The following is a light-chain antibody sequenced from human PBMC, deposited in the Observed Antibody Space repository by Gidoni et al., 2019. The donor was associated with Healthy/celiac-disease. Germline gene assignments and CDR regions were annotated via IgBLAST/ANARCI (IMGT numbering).Light chain of an antibody. CDR1: SSDVGGYNY. CDR3: SSYTSSSTVV. J-gene: IGLJ2*01. CDR2: EVS. Sequence: QSALTQPVSVSGSPGQSITISCTGTSSDVGGYNYVSWYQQHPGKAPKLMIYEVSNRPSGVSNRFSGSKSGNTASLTISGLQAEDEADYYCSSYTSSSTVVFGGGTKLXVL. V-gene: IGLV2-14*01.